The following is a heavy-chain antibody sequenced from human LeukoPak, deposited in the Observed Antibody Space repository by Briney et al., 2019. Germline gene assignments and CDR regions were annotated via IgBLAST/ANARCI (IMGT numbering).Heavy chain of an antibody. J-gene: IGHJ6*02. Sequence: PGGSLRLSCAASGFTFSNYGMSWVRQAPGKGLEWVSAISSSGDNTFYADSVKGRLTISRDNAKNSLYLQMNSLRAEDTAVYYCGRSMDVWGQGTTVTVSS. CDR2: ISSSGDNT. CDR1: GFTFSNYG. V-gene: IGHV3-23*01. CDR3: GRSMDV.